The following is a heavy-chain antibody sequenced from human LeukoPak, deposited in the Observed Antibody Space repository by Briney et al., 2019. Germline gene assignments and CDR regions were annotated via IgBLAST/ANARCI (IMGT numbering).Heavy chain of an antibody. J-gene: IGHJ4*02. Sequence: GGSLRLSCAASGFTFSNSWMHWVRQAPGKGLVWVSRMNSDGSNTAYADSVKGRFTISGDNAKNTLYLQMSSLKAEDTAVYYCATGATAAGRWGQGTLVTVSS. CDR1: GFTFSNSW. V-gene: IGHV3-74*01. CDR3: ATGATAAGR. CDR2: MNSDGSNT. D-gene: IGHD6-13*01.